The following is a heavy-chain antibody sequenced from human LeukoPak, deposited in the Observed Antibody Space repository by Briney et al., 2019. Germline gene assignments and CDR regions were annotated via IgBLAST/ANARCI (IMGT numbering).Heavy chain of an antibody. CDR1: GFGFSNAW. CDR2: ILSKTSGGTT. J-gene: IGHJ5*02. CDR3: XDXYASGSYPP. D-gene: IGHD3-10*01. V-gene: IGHV3-15*07. Sequence: GGSLRLSCAASGFGFSNAWMNWVRQAPGKGLEWVGRILSKTSGGTTDYATPVKGRFTISRDDSKNMLYLHMNSLQIEDTAVYYCXDXYASGSYPPWGQGTLVTVSS.